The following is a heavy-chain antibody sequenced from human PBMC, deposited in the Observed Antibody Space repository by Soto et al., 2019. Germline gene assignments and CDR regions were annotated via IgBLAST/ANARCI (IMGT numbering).Heavy chain of an antibody. Sequence: ASVKVSCKASGVAFSSYAMSWVGPAPLQVLEWMGGNIPIFGTANYAQKFQGRVTITADKSTSTAYMWLSSLRSEDTAVYYCARVGKGRSSLPHYYYYGMDVWGQWTTVTVSS. CDR2: NIPIFGTA. J-gene: IGHJ6*02. V-gene: IGHV1-69*06. CDR3: ARVGKGRSSLPHYYYYGMDV. D-gene: IGHD6-13*01. CDR1: GVAFSSYA.